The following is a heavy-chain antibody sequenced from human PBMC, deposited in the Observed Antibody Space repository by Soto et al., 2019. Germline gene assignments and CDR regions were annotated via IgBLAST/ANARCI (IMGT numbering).Heavy chain of an antibody. J-gene: IGHJ4*02. CDR1: GFSLNNYW. V-gene: IGHV3-74*01. D-gene: IGHD5-12*01. CDR2: IYRDGTT. Sequence: PGGSLRLSCAVSGFSLNNYWMHWVRQRPGKGLVWVARIYRDGTTSYADSVKGRFTISRDNAKNTVSLQMNSLKDEDTAVYYFMRGNTGYGNFVYWGQGTLVTVSS. CDR3: MRGNTGYGNFVY.